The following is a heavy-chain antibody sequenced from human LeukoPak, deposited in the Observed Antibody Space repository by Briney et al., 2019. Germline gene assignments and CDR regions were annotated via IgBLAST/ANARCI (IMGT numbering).Heavy chain of an antibody. J-gene: IGHJ4*02. CDR1: GGTFSSYA. D-gene: IGHD4-23*01. CDR3: ARLRGVVTQPDY. CDR2: IIPILGIA. V-gene: IGHV1-69*04. Sequence: ASVKVSCKASGGTFSSYAISWVRQAPGQGLEWMGRIIPILGIANYAQKFQGRVTITADKSTSTAYMELSSLRSEDTAVYYCARLRGVVTQPDYWGQGTPVTVSS.